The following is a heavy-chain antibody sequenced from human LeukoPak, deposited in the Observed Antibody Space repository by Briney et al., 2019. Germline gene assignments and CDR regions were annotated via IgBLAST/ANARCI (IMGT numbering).Heavy chain of an antibody. J-gene: IGHJ4*02. V-gene: IGHV3-30*18. Sequence: PGGSLRLSCVASGFTFSSHGMNWVRQAPGKGLEWVAVISYDGSNKYYADSVKGRFTISRDNSKNTLYLQMNSLRAEDTAVYYCAKDRYDSSGWFDYWGQGTLVTVSS. CDR2: ISYDGSNK. D-gene: IGHD3-22*01. CDR1: GFTFSSHG. CDR3: AKDRYDSSGWFDY.